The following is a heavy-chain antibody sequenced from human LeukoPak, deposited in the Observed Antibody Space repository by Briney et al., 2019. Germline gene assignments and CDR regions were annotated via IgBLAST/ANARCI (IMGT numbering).Heavy chain of an antibody. J-gene: IGHJ4*02. CDR1: GHSFRSGGLY. CDR2: TFHTGKT. CDR3: SRIFDS. V-gene: IGHV4-61*08. Sequence: SGTLSLTCTLFGHSFRSGGLYWGWIRQPPGKGPEWFGHTFHTGKTNYNPSLRSRATMSLDTSKSQFSLRLTSVTSADTAVYYCSRIFDSWGQGILVTVSS.